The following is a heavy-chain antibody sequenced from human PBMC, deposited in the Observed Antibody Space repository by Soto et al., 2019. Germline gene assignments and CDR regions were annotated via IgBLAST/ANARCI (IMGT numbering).Heavy chain of an antibody. CDR1: GFTFSSYA. V-gene: IGHV3-23*01. J-gene: IGHJ5*02. Sequence: GGSLRLSCAASGFTFSSYAMSWVRQAPGKGLEWVSAISGSGGITYYADSVKGRFTISRDNSKNTLYLQMNSLRAEETAVYYCAKDSGSYYFRDWFDPWGQGTLVTVSS. CDR3: AKDSGSYYFRDWFDP. D-gene: IGHD1-26*01. CDR2: ISGSGGIT.